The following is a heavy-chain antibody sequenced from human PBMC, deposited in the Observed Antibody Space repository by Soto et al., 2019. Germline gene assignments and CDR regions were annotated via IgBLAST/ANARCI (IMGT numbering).Heavy chain of an antibody. Sequence: SETLFLPCTVFGGSISSYYWSRIPQPPGKGLEWIGYIYYSGSTNYNPSLKSRVTISVDTSKNQFSLKLSSVTAADTAVYYCARRGSSRGYYYYYMDVWGKGTTVTVSS. CDR3: ARRGSSRGYYYYYMDV. J-gene: IGHJ6*03. V-gene: IGHV4-59*01. CDR2: IYYSGST. D-gene: IGHD6-13*01. CDR1: GGSISSYY.